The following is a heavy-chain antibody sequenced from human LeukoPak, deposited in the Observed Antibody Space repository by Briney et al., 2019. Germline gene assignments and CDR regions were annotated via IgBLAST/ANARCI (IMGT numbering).Heavy chain of an antibody. J-gene: IGHJ6*03. V-gene: IGHV1-2*02. CDR2: INPNSGGT. D-gene: IGHD3-22*01. CDR1: GYTFTGYY. CDR3: ARVSRGSGYYYDYYYYYMDV. Sequence: ASVKVSCKASGYTFTGYYMHWVRQAPGQGLEWMGWINPNSGGTNYAQKFQGRVTMTRDTSISTAYMELSRLRSDDTAVYYCARVSRGSGYYYDYYYYYMDVWGKGTTVTIS.